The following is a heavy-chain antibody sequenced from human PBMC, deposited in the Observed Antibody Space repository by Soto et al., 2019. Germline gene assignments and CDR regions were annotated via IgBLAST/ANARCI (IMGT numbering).Heavy chain of an antibody. D-gene: IGHD1-7*01. CDR3: ARIWRPRTIYGMDV. Sequence: PSQTLSLTCDISGDSVSSNSAGWNWIRQTPSRGLEWLGRTYYRSKWYNNYALSVKSRVTVNPDTAKNQFSLQLNSVTPEDTAVYYCARIWRPRTIYGMDVWGQGTTVTVSS. CDR2: TYYRSKWYN. V-gene: IGHV6-1*01. CDR1: GDSVSSNSAG. J-gene: IGHJ6*02.